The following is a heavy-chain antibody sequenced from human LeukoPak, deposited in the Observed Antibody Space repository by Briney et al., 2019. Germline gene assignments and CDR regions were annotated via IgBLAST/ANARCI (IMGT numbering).Heavy chain of an antibody. V-gene: IGHV3-23*01. CDR3: GYSAGGWYAD. D-gene: IGHD6-19*01. CDR2: ITSSGGTT. Sequence: GGSLRLSCAASGFTFSSYAMRWVRQAPGKGLEWVSAITSSGGTTYYADSVKGRFTTSRDNSKNTLYVQMNSLRAEDTALYYCGYSAGGWYADWGQGTLVTVSS. J-gene: IGHJ4*02. CDR1: GFTFSSYA.